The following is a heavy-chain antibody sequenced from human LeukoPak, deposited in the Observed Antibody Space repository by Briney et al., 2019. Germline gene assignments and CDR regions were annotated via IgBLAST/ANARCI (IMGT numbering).Heavy chain of an antibody. V-gene: IGHV1-2*02. CDR1: GYTFTGYY. D-gene: IGHD5-12*01. CDR2: INPNSGGT. CDR3: ARDLRTITDAYSY. Sequence: GASVKVSCKASGYTFTGYYMHWVRQAPGQGLEWMGWINPNSGGTNYAQKFQGRVTMTRDTVISTAYMELSRLRSDDTAVYYCARDLRTITDAYSYWGQGTLVTVSS. J-gene: IGHJ4*02.